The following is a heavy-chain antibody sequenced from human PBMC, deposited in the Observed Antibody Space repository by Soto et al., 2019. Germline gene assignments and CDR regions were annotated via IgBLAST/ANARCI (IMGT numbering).Heavy chain of an antibody. V-gene: IGHV3-21*06. CDR3: ARGAALAGKLDL. CDR2: ISSHGRDI. J-gene: IGHJ4*02. Sequence: GGSLRLSCEASGFTFTSDSMTWVRQAPGKGLGWVSSISSHGRDIFYADSVKGRFTISRDNAKDSLHLQMNSLTGEDSAVYYCARGAALAGKLDLWGQGTLVTVYS. D-gene: IGHD6-19*01. CDR1: GFTFTSDS.